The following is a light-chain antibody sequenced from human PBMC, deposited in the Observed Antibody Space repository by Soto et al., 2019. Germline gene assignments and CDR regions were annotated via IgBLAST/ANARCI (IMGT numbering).Light chain of an antibody. V-gene: IGLV4-60*02. CDR1: SGHSSYI. J-gene: IGLJ2*01. CDR2: LEGSGSY. CDR3: ETWDSNTRV. Sequence: QPVLTQSSSASASLGSSVKLTCTLSSGHSSYIIAWHHLQPGKAPRYLMKLEGSGSYNKGNGVPDRFSGSSSGADRYLTLSHRQVEDEASYSCETWDSNTRVFGGGTKLTVL.